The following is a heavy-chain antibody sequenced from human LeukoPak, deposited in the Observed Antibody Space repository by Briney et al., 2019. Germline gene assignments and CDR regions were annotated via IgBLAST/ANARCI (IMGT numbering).Heavy chain of an antibody. CDR1: GFSFSTYW. D-gene: IGHD3-16*02. V-gene: IGHV3-7*01. Sequence: GGSLKLSCVASGFSFSTYWMSWVRQAPGKGLEWVANIKEDGSEKYYVDSVKGRFTMSRDNAKNSVYLQMNRLRVEDTAVYYCARRSYRGVIGLYYYYMDVWGKGTPVTVSS. CDR2: IKEDGSEK. CDR3: ARRSYRGVIGLYYYYMDV. J-gene: IGHJ6*03.